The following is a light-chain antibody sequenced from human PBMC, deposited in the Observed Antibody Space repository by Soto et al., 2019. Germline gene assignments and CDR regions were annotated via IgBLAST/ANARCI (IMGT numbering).Light chain of an antibody. CDR3: CLYAGSSTYV. J-gene: IGLJ1*01. V-gene: IGLV2-23*01. CDR1: SSDVGNYDL. Sequence: QSALTQPASVSGSPGQSITISCTGTSSDVGNYDLVSWYQQLPGKAPKFILYEGSKRPSGVSNRFSGSKSGNTASLTISELQAEDEADYYCCLYAGSSTYVFGTGTKGTVL. CDR2: EGS.